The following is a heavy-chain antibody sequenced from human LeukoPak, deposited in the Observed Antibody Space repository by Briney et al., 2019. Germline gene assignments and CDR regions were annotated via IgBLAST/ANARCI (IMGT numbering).Heavy chain of an antibody. CDR1: GGSFSGYY. CDR3: ARGYNDDLWSGYRFDY. CDR2: INHSGST. V-gene: IGHV4-34*01. J-gene: IGHJ4*01. Sequence: ASETLSLTCAVYGGSFSGYYWSWIRQPPGKGLEWIGEINHSGSTNYNPSLKSRVTISVDTSKNQFSLKLSSVTAADTAVYYCARGYNDDLWSGYRFDYWGHGTLVTVSS. D-gene: IGHD3-3*01.